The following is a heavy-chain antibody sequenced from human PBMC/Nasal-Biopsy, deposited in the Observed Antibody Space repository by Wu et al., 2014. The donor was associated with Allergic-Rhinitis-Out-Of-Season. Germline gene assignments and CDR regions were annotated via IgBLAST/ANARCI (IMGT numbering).Heavy chain of an antibody. CDR3: ASELGWGHCSGTSCYLTWLDP. CDR2: IHFSGSS. J-gene: IGHJ5*02. CDR1: GGSIRSDTDY. D-gene: IGHD2-2*01. Sequence: TLSLTCSVSGGSIRSDTDYWAWIRQPPGKGLEWIGSIHFSGSSYYKSSLKSRVSISIDTSRNQISLHLASVTATDTAMYYCASELGWGHCSGTSCYLTWLDPWGQGTLVTVSS. V-gene: IGHV4-39*07.